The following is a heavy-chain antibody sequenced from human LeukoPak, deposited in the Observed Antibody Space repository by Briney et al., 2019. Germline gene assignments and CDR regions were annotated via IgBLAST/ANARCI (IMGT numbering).Heavy chain of an antibody. J-gene: IGHJ4*02. CDR1: GFTFSSYS. CDR2: ITASGTAM. Sequence: GGSLRLSCAASGFTFSSYSMNWVRQAPGKGLEWVSHITASGTAMFYADSVKGRFTISGDNAKNSLYLQMNSLRDEDTAVYYCASSGSYRFDYWGQGTLVTVSS. V-gene: IGHV3-48*02. D-gene: IGHD1-26*01. CDR3: ASSGSYRFDY.